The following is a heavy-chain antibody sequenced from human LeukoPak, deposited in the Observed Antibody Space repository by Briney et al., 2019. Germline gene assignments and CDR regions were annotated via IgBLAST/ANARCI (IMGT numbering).Heavy chain of an antibody. CDR1: GFSLSTFN. CDR2: ISGTGSV. Sequence: GGSLRLSCAASGFSLSTFNMNWVRQAPGKGLEWVSCISGTGSVYYAASVRGRFTISRDNAKNSLYLQMNSLRAEDTAVYYCARSRLYRSSGYSYGYWGQGTLVTVSS. CDR3: ARSRLYRSSGYSYGY. D-gene: IGHD5-18*01. V-gene: IGHV3-21*04. J-gene: IGHJ4*02.